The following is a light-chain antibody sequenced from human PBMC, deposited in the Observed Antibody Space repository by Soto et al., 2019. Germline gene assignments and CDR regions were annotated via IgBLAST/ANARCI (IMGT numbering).Light chain of an antibody. Sequence: EIVMTQSPATLSVSPGERATLSCRASQSVSSNFAWSQQKPGQSPRLLINDASTRATGIPARFSGSGSGTEFTLTISSLQSEDFAVYYCQQYNNWPPTFGQGTKVEFK. V-gene: IGKV3-15*01. CDR1: QSVSSN. CDR2: DAS. CDR3: QQYNNWPPT. J-gene: IGKJ1*01.